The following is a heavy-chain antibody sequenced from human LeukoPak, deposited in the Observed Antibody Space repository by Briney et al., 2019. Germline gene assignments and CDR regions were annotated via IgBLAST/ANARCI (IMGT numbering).Heavy chain of an antibody. CDR3: AKGGYYDVWSAYDY. D-gene: IGHD3-3*01. CDR2: IIPVLDIA. V-gene: IGHV1-69*04. J-gene: IGHJ4*02. CDR1: GGTFSSYS. Sequence: ASVKVSCKASGGTFSSYSISWVRQAPGQGLEWMGRIIPVLDIANYAQKFQGRVTITADKSTSTAYMELNSLRSEDTAVYYCAKGGYYDVWSAYDYWGQGTLVTVSS.